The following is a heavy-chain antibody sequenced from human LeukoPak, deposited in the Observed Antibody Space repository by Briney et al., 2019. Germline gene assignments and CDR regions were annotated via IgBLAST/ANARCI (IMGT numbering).Heavy chain of an antibody. CDR1: GGSISSYY. Sequence: PSETLSLTCTVSGGSISSYYWSWIRQPPGKGLEWIGYIYYSGSTNYNPSLKSRVTISVDTPKSQFSLKLSSVTAADTAVYYCATLTYGSGSYYNPWGQGTLVTVSS. V-gene: IGHV4-59*08. D-gene: IGHD3-10*01. CDR2: IYYSGST. CDR3: ATLTYGSGSYYNP. J-gene: IGHJ5*02.